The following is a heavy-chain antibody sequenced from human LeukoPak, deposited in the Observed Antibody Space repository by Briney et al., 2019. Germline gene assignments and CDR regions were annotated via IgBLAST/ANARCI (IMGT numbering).Heavy chain of an antibody. V-gene: IGHV3-23*01. D-gene: IGHD5-12*01. CDR3: AREGIVATEYYGMDV. J-gene: IGHJ6*02. Sequence: GGSLRLSCAASGFTFSSYAMSWVRQAPGKGLEWVSAISGSGGSTYYADSVKGRFTISRDNAKNSLYLQMNSLRAEDTAVYYCAREGIVATEYYGMDVWGRGTTVTVS. CDR1: GFTFSSYA. CDR2: ISGSGGST.